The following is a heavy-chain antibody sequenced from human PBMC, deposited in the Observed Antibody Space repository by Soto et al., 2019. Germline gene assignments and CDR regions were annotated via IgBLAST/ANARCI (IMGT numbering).Heavy chain of an antibody. J-gene: IGHJ6*02. V-gene: IGHV3-21*01. CDR3: ARGGASPDYDFWSGYYRDAYYGMDV. CDR2: ISSSSSYI. D-gene: IGHD3-3*01. CDR1: GFTFSSYS. Sequence: PGGSLRLSCAASGFTFSSYSMNWVRQAPGRGLEWVSSISSSSSYIYYADSVKGRFTISRDNAKNSLYLQMNSLRAEDTAVYYCARGGASPDYDFWSGYYRDAYYGMDVWGQGTTVTVSS.